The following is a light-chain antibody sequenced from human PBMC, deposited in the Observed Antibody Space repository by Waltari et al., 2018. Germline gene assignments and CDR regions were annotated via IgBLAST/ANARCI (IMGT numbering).Light chain of an antibody. V-gene: IGKV3-20*01. Sequence: EIVLTQSPGTLSLSPGERATLSCRASQSVNTYLAWYQQKPGQAPRLLIYAASTRAAGIPDRFSGSVSGTDCSLTISRLEAEDFAVYYCQHHVRLPATFGQGTKVEIK. CDR2: AAS. CDR1: QSVNTY. CDR3: QHHVRLPAT. J-gene: IGKJ1*01.